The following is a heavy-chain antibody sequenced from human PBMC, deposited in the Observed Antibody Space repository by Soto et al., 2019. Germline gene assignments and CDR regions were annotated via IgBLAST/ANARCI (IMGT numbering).Heavy chain of an antibody. CDR2: ISSSSSTI. D-gene: IGHD6-6*01. CDR1: GFTFSSYS. Sequence: GGSLRLSCAASGFTFSSYSMNWVRQAPGKGLEWVSYISSSSSTIYYADSVKGRFTISRDNAKNSLYLQMNSLRAEDTAVYYCARSPRSSSSGYYYMDVWGKGTTVTVSS. J-gene: IGHJ6*03. CDR3: ARSPRSSSSGYYYMDV. V-gene: IGHV3-48*01.